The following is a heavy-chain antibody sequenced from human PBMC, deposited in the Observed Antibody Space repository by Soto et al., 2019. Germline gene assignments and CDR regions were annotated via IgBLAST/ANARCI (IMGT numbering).Heavy chain of an antibody. D-gene: IGHD6-19*01. J-gene: IGHJ4*02. V-gene: IGHV1-18*01. CDR2: ISAYNGKT. Sequence: QVQLVQSGAEVKKPGASVKVSCKTSGYPFTSYGINWVRQAPGQGPEWMGWISAYNGKTSYTQKFQGRVTMTTDTSTSTAYMELRSLRSDATAVYYCAGERLSAVTGRLRNWGQGTRVTVSS. CDR1: GYPFTSYG. CDR3: AGERLSAVTGRLRN.